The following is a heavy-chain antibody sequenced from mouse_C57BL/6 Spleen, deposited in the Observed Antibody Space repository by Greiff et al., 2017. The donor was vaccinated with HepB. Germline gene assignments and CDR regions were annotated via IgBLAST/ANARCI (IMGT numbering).Heavy chain of an antibody. CDR1: GYTFTSYW. CDR2: IHPNSGST. CDR3: ARIPGSSYDWYFDV. V-gene: IGHV1-64*01. D-gene: IGHD1-1*01. J-gene: IGHJ1*03. Sequence: VQLQQPGAELVKPGASVKLSCKASGYTFTSYWMHWVKQRPGQGLEWIGMIHPNSGSTNYNEKFKSKATLTVDKSSSTAYMQLSSLTSEDSAVYYCARIPGSSYDWYFDVWGTGTTVTVSS.